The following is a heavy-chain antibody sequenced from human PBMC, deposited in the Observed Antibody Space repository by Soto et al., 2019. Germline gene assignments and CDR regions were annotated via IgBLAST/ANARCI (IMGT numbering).Heavy chain of an antibody. D-gene: IGHD3-3*01. CDR2: ISSSGTTI. J-gene: IGHJ3*02. Sequence: QVQLVESGGGLVKPGGSQRLSCAASGFTFSDYYMRWIRQAPGKGLEWVSYISSSGTTIYYAVSVKGRFTISRDNDKNSLYLQMNSLRADDTSVYYCASEFWSIWSRSDSFDIWGQGTMVTVSS. CDR3: ASEFWSIWSRSDSFDI. CDR1: GFTFSDYY. V-gene: IGHV3-11*01.